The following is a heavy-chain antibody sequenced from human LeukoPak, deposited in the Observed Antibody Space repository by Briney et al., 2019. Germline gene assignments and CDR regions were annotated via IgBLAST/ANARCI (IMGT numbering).Heavy chain of an antibody. CDR2: TYYRSKWYN. CDR3: ARDIAAAGNWFDP. J-gene: IGHJ5*02. Sequence: SQTLSLTCAISGDSVSSNSAAWDWIRQSASRGLEWLGRTYYRSKWYNDYAVSVKSRITINPDTSKNQFSLQLSSVTAADTAVYYCARDIAAAGNWFDPWGQGTLVTVSS. V-gene: IGHV6-1*01. CDR1: GDSVSSNSAA. D-gene: IGHD6-13*01.